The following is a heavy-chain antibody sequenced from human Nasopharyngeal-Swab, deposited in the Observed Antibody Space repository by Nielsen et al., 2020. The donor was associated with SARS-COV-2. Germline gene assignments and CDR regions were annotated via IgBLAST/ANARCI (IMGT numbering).Heavy chain of an antibody. V-gene: IGHV3-23*01. CDR1: GFSFYNYA. J-gene: IGHJ4*02. Sequence: GSLRLSCAASGFSFYNYAMNWVRQAPGKGLEWVSALSGSGGTTSYADPVKGRFTISRDNLKNTLYLQMNSLTAEDTAIYYCAKGSYYGSGTYKDYFDYWGQGTLVTVPS. D-gene: IGHD3-10*01. CDR2: LSGSGGTT. CDR3: AKGSYYGSGTYKDYFDY.